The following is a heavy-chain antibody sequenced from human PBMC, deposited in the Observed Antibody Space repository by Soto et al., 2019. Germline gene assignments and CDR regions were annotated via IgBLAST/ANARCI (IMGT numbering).Heavy chain of an antibody. J-gene: IGHJ4*02. D-gene: IGHD6-13*01. CDR3: AKVPTLYSSRVDYFDY. CDR2: ISGSGGST. V-gene: IGHV3-23*01. CDR1: GFTFSRYA. Sequence: PGGSLRLSCAASGFTFSRYAMSWVRRAPGKGLEWVSAISGSGGSTYYADSVKGRFTISRDNSKNTLYLQMNSLRAEDTAVYYCAKVPTLYSSRVDYFDYWGQGTLVTVSS.